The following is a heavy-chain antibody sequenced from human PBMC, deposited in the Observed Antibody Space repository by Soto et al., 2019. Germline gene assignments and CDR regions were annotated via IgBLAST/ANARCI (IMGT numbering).Heavy chain of an antibody. Sequence: QVQLVQSGAEVKKPGASVMVSCKASGYTFTSYYMHWVRQAPGQGLEWMGIINPSGGSTSYAQKFQGRVTMTRDTSTSTVYMELSSLRSEDTAVYYCARGPLAAGNYNWFDPWGQGTLVTVSS. D-gene: IGHD6-13*01. CDR1: GYTFTSYY. CDR3: ARGPLAAGNYNWFDP. CDR2: INPSGGST. J-gene: IGHJ5*02. V-gene: IGHV1-46*01.